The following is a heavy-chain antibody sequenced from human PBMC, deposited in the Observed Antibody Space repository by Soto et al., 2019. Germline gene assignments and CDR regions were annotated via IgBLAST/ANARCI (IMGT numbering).Heavy chain of an antibody. D-gene: IGHD4-17*01. CDR3: AREVEVGDLGFYYYYGMAV. CDR2: IYSGGST. V-gene: IGHV3-53*01. J-gene: IGHJ6*02. Sequence: GGSLRLSCAASGFTVSSNYMSWILQAPGKGLEWVSVIYSGGSTYYADSVKGRFTISRDNSKNTLYLQMNSLRAEDTAVYYCAREVEVGDLGFYYYYGMAVRGQGTTVTVSS. CDR1: GFTVSSNY.